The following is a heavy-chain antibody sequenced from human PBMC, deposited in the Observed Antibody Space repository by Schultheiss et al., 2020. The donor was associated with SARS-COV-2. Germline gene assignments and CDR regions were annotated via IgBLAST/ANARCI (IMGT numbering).Heavy chain of an antibody. J-gene: IGHJ6*02. Sequence: GGSLRLSCAASGFTFSSYEMNWVRQAPGKELEWVSYISSSGSTIYYADSVKGRFTISRDNAKNSLYLQMNSLRAEDTAVYYCARDVGSSWYPRYYYYGMDVWGQGTTVTVSS. CDR2: ISSSGSTI. D-gene: IGHD6-13*01. V-gene: IGHV3-48*03. CDR3: ARDVGSSWYPRYYYYGMDV. CDR1: GFTFSSYE.